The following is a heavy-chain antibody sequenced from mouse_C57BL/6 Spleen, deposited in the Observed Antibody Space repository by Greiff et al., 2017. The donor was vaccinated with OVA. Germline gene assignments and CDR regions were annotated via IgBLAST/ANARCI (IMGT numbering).Heavy chain of an antibody. CDR1: GYTFTSYW. CDR2: IYPSDGET. J-gene: IGHJ2*01. V-gene: IGHV1-61*01. CDR3: ARGKFGY. Sequence: QVQLQQPGAELVRPGSSVKLSCKASGYTFTSYWMDWVKQRPGQGLEWIGNIYPSDGETHYNQKFKDKATLTVDKSSSTAYMQLSSLTSEDSAVYYCARGKFGYWGQGTTLTVSS.